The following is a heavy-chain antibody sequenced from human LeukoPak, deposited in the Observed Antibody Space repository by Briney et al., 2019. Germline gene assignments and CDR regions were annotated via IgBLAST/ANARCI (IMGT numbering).Heavy chain of an antibody. D-gene: IGHD1-26*01. CDR2: IYHSGST. Sequence: PSETLSLTCSVSGGSMRSSRNYWGWIRQPPGKGLEWIASIYHSGSTYHNPSLKSRVIISVDMSKIQFSLKLTSVTAADTAVYYCARNPTVGANRWFDYWGQGTLVTVSS. J-gene: IGHJ4*02. V-gene: IGHV4-39*01. CDR1: GGSMRSSRNY. CDR3: ARNPTVGANRWFDY.